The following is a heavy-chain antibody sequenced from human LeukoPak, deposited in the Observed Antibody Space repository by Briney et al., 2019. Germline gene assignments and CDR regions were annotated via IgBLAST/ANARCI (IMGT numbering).Heavy chain of an antibody. Sequence: GGSLRLSCAASGFTVSSNYMSWVRQAPGKGLEWVSVIYSGGSTYYADSVKGRFTISRDNSKNTLYLQMNSLRAEDTAVYYCARVFGTTAFKFGPWGQGTLVTVSS. V-gene: IGHV3-66*01. J-gene: IGHJ5*02. CDR2: IYSGGST. CDR1: GFTVSSNY. D-gene: IGHD4-17*01. CDR3: ARVFGTTAFKFGP.